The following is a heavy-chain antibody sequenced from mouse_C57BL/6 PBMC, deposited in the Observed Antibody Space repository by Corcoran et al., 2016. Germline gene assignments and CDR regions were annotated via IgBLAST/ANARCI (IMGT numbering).Heavy chain of an antibody. Sequence: QVTLKESGPGILQSSQTLSLTCSFSGFSLSTSGMGVSWIRQPSGKGLEWLAHIYWDDDKRYNPSLKSRLTISKDTSRNQVFLKITSVDTADNATYYCARRLDSSGCYFDYWGQGTTLTVSS. J-gene: IGHJ2*01. V-gene: IGHV8-12*01. CDR1: GFSLSTSGMG. D-gene: IGHD3-2*02. CDR2: IYWDDDK. CDR3: ARRLDSSGCYFDY.